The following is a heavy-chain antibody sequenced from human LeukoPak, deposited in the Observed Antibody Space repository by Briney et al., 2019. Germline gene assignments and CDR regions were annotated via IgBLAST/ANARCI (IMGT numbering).Heavy chain of an antibody. CDR1: SGSIGSDALY. J-gene: IGHJ4*02. CDR2: VHYTRSYSGTT. V-gene: IGHV4-39*01. Sequence: SETLSLTCTVSSGSIGSDALYWGWIRQSPGKGLEWIGSVHYTRSYSGTTYYNPSLESRVTVSTDRSKTLCSLKLTSVTAADTAVYYCLAEEYGTGRHYTSAFWGKGALVTVSS. D-gene: IGHD3-10*01. CDR3: LAEEYGTGRHYTSAF.